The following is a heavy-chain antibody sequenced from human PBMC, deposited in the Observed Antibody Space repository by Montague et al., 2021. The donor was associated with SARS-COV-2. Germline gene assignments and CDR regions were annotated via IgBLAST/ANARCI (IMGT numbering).Heavy chain of an antibody. CDR3: ARGVGMDV. J-gene: IGHJ6*02. CDR2: IYYSGST. CDR1: GGFISSYY. V-gene: IGHV4-59*08. Sequence: SETLSLTCTVSGGFISSYYWSWIRQPPGKGLEWIGYIYYSGSTNYNPSLKSRVTISVDTSKNQFSLKLSSVTAADTAVYYCARGVGMDVWGQGTTVTVSS.